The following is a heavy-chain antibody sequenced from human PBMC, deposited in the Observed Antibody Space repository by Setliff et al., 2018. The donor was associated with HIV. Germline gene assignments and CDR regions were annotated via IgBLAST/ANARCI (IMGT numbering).Heavy chain of an antibody. CDR1: GGSISSGRYY. Sequence: SETLSLTCSVSGGSISSGRYYWSWIRQPAGKGLEWIGYIYYSGSTNYNPSLKSRVTISVDTSKNQFSLKLSSVTAADTAVYYCARSRRYYDSSGYYPGAFDIWGQGTVVTVSS. V-gene: IGHV4-61*10. D-gene: IGHD3-22*01. CDR2: IYYSGST. J-gene: IGHJ3*02. CDR3: ARSRRYYDSSGYYPGAFDI.